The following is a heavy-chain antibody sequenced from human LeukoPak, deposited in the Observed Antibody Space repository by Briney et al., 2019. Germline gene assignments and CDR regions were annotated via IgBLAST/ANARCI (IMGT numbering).Heavy chain of an antibody. CDR3: ARDPRTTTGDHYYYYGMDV. D-gene: IGHD7-27*01. CDR2: ISAYNGNS. V-gene: IGHV1-18*01. CDR1: GYTFTSYG. J-gene: IGHJ6*02. Sequence: ASVKVSCKASGYTFTSYGISWVRQAPGQGLERMGWISAYNGNSNYAQKLQGRVTMTTDTSTSTAYMELRSLRSDDTAVYYCARDPRTTTGDHYYYYGMDVWGQGTTVTVSS.